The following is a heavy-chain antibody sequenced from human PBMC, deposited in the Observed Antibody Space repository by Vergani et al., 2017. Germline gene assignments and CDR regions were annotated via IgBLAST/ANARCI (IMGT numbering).Heavy chain of an antibody. CDR1: GFTFSSYA. J-gene: IGHJ4*02. V-gene: IGHV3-30*04. Sequence: QVQLVESGGGVVQPGRSLRLSCAASGFTFSSYAMHWVRQAPGKGLEWVAVISYDGSNKYYADSVKGRFTISRDNSKNTLYLQMNSLRAEDTAVYYCAREEITMVRGVIIKRRYYLDYWGQGTLVTVSS. CDR3: AREEITMVRGVIIKRRYYLDY. CDR2: ISYDGSNK. D-gene: IGHD3-10*01.